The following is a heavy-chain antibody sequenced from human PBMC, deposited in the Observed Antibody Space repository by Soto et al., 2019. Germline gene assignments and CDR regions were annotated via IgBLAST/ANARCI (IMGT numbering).Heavy chain of an antibody. V-gene: IGHV3-30*18. CDR2: ISYDGSNK. Sequence: GRSLRLSCAASGFTFSSYGMHWVRQAPGKGLEWVAVISYDGSNKYYADSVKGRFTISRDNSKNTLYLQMNSLRAEDTAVYYCAKGGVSRFLEWLNSNYYYYYGMDVWGQGTTVTVSS. D-gene: IGHD3-3*01. J-gene: IGHJ6*02. CDR3: AKGGVSRFLEWLNSNYYYYYGMDV. CDR1: GFTFSSYG.